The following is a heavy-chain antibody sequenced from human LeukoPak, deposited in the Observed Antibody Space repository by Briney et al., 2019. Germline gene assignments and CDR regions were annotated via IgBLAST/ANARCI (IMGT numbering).Heavy chain of an antibody. J-gene: IGHJ4*02. Sequence: GGSLRLSCAASGFTFSSYGIHWVRQAPGKGLEWVAFIRYDGSNKYYAYSVKGRFTISRDNSKHTLYLQMNRLSAEDTAVYYCAKDFSVYNYDSRVLDYWGQGTLVTASS. CDR3: AKDFSVYNYDSRVLDY. CDR1: GFTFSSYG. D-gene: IGHD3-22*01. V-gene: IGHV3-30*02. CDR2: IRYDGSNK.